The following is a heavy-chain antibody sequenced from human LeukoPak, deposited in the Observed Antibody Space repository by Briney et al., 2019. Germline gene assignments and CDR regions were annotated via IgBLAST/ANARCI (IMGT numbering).Heavy chain of an antibody. D-gene: IGHD3-22*01. V-gene: IGHV3-23*01. J-gene: IGHJ4*02. Sequence: PGGSLRLSCAASGFTFSSYAMSWVRQAPGKGLEWVSAISGSGGSTYYADSVKGRFTISRDNSKNTLYLQMNSLRAEDTAVYYCAKVAEDYYDSSGYLDYWGQGTPVTVSS. CDR1: GFTFSSYA. CDR2: ISGSGGST. CDR3: AKVAEDYYDSSGYLDY.